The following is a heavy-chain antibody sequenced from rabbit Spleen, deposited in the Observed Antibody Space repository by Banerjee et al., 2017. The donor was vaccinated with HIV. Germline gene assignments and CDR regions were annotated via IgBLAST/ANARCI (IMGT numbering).Heavy chain of an antibody. CDR2: IYISSGNT. D-gene: IGHD4-1*01. Sequence: QSLEESGGDLVKPGASLTLTCTASGFSFSSNVYMCWVRQAPGKGLEWIACIYISSGNTYYASWAKGRFTIAKTSSTTGTLQMTSLTAADTATYFCARSGYVGWGGDGDLTGNKLWGQGTLVTVS. CDR1: GFSFSSNVY. J-gene: IGHJ3*01. V-gene: IGHV1S40*01. CDR3: ARSGYVGWGGDGDLTGNKL.